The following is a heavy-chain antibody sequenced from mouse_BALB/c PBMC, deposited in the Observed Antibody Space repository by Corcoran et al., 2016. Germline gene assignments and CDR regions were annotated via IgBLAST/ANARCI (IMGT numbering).Heavy chain of an antibody. CDR2: ILPGSGST. D-gene: IGHD1-1*01. Sequence: QVQLQQSGAELMKPGASVKISCKATGYTFSSYWMEWVKQRPGHGLEWIGEILPGSGSTNYNEKFKGKATFTADTSSNTAYMQLSSLTSEDSAVYYCARSGTTVVADYAMDYWGQGTSVTVSS. V-gene: IGHV1-9*01. J-gene: IGHJ4*01. CDR1: GYTFSSYW. CDR3: ARSGTTVVADYAMDY.